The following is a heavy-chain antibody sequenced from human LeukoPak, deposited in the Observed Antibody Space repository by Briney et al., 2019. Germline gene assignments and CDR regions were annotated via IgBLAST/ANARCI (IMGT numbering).Heavy chain of an antibody. CDR2: ISSSSSYT. Sequence: PGGSLRLSCAASGFTFSDYYMSWIRQAPGKGLEWVSYISSSSSYTKYADSVKGRFTISRDNAKNSLCLQMNSLRAEDTAVYYCAIRRREDRWVDSANWFDPWGQGTLVTVSS. V-gene: IGHV3-11*03. CDR3: AIRRREDRWVDSANWFDP. D-gene: IGHD1-26*01. J-gene: IGHJ5*02. CDR1: GFTFSDYY.